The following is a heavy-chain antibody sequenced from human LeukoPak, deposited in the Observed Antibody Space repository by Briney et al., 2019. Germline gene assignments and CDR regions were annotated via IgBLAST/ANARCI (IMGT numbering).Heavy chain of an antibody. J-gene: IGHJ4*02. D-gene: IGHD3-10*01. CDR2: ISRSGGDT. CDR3: AKDQLLG. CDR1: GFTFTSYP. Sequence: GGSLRLSCVASGFTFTSYPMGWVRQAPGKGLEWVSGISRSGGDTYYADSVRGRFTISRDNSKNTLYLQMNSLRAEDTAIYYCAKDQLLGWGQGTQVTVSS. V-gene: IGHV3-23*01.